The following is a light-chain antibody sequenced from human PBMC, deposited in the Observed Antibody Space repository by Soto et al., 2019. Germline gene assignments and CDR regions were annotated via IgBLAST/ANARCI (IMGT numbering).Light chain of an antibody. V-gene: IGKV3-20*01. CDR1: QSVSINY. Sequence: EIVLTQSPGTLSLSLGERATLSCRASQSVSINYLAWYQQKPRQAHRLPIYAAYSRATGAPNRFSGSGSGTDFTLTIRRLEPEDFAVYYCKQYGRSPLTFGGGTKVDIK. CDR3: KQYGRSPLT. CDR2: AAY. J-gene: IGKJ4*01.